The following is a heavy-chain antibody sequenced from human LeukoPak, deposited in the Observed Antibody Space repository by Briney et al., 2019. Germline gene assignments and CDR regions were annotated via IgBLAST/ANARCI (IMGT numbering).Heavy chain of an antibody. J-gene: IGHJ3*02. CDR2: IYYSGST. Sequence: PSETLSLTCTVSGGSISSYYWSWIRQPPGKGLEWIGYIYYSGSTNYNPSLKSRVTISVDTSKNQFSLKLSSVTAADTAVYYCARHMGGGYNRDAFDIWGQGTMVTVSS. V-gene: IGHV4-59*01. CDR3: ARHMGGGYNRDAFDI. D-gene: IGHD5-24*01. CDR1: GGSISSYY.